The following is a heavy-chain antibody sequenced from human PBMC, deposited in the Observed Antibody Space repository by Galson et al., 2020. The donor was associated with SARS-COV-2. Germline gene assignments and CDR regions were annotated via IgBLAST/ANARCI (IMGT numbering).Heavy chain of an antibody. D-gene: IGHD2-8*01. CDR2: IWYDGSNK. Sequence: GGSLRLSCAASGFTFSSYGMHWVRQAPGKGLEWVAVIWYDGSNKYYPDSVKGRFTISRDNSKNTLYLQMNSLRAEDTAVYYCARDDPLGGALMGGGLFDYWGQGTLVTVSS. J-gene: IGHJ4*02. CDR3: ARDDPLGGALMGGGLFDY. V-gene: IGHV3-33*01. CDR1: GFTFSSYG.